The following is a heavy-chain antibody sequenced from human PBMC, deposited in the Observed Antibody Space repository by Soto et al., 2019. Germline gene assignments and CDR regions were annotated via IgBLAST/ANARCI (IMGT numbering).Heavy chain of an antibody. D-gene: IGHD2-21*02. CDR3: ARVPVVTAIFFDY. J-gene: IGHJ4*02. Sequence: QVQLQESGPGLVKPSQTLSLTCTVSGGSISSGDYYWSWIRQPLGKVLEWIGYIYYSGSTYYNPSLKSRVTISVDTSKNQFSLKLSSVTAADTAVYYCARVPVVTAIFFDYWGQGTLVTVSS. CDR2: IYYSGST. V-gene: IGHV4-30-4*01. CDR1: GGSISSGDYY.